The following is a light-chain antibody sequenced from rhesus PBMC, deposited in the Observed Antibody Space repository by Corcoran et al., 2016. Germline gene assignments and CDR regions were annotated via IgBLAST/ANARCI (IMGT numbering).Light chain of an antibody. J-gene: IGKJ1*01. V-gene: IGKV1-33*02. Sequence: DIQMTQSPSSLSPSVGDRVTITCQASQGISSWIAWYQQKPGKAPKPLIYAASSLQSGVPSRFSGSGAGTDFTLTISSLQPEDFATYYCQQHNSYPRTFGQGTKVEIK. CDR3: QQHNSYPRT. CDR1: QGISSW. CDR2: AAS.